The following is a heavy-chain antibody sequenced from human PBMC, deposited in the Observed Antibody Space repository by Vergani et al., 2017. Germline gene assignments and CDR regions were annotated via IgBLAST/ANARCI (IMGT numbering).Heavy chain of an antibody. CDR1: GYTFTSYD. D-gene: IGHD4-23*01. CDR3: ARAPVARRGRWFDP. J-gene: IGHJ5*02. CDR2: INPNSGGT. V-gene: IGHV1-2*02. Sequence: QVQLVQSGAEVKKPGASVKVSCKASGYTFTSYDINWVRQATGQGLEWMGWINPNSGGTNYAQKFQGRVTMTRDTSISTAYMELSRLRSDDTAVYYCARAPVARRGRWFDPWGQGTLVTVSS.